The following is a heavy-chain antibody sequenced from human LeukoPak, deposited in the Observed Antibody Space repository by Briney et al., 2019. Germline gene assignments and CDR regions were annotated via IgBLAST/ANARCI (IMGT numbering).Heavy chain of an antibody. D-gene: IGHD6-13*01. CDR1: GFIFSNYG. Sequence: GGSLRLSCAASGFIFSNYGMHWVRQAPGKRLEWVAGIWNDGSETFHADSVKGRFRIARDNSKTTLYLQMNSLRAEDTAVYFCARDMGRAWYGPPDYWGQGTLVTVSS. CDR2: IWNDGSET. CDR3: ARDMGRAWYGPPDY. V-gene: IGHV3-33*01. J-gene: IGHJ4*02.